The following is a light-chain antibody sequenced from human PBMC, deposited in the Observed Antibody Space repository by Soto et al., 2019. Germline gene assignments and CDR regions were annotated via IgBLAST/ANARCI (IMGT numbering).Light chain of an antibody. J-gene: IGLJ1*01. CDR2: EVS. V-gene: IGLV2-8*01. CDR1: SNDVGHSSF. CDR3: NAQADNGKHV. Sequence: QSALTQPPSASGSPGQSVTISCTGNSNDVGHSSFISWYQQHPGKGPKLIIYEVSKRPSGVPDRCSGSKSGNTASLRVSGRQEEDEADCFCNAQADNGKHVFGAGTKVTVL.